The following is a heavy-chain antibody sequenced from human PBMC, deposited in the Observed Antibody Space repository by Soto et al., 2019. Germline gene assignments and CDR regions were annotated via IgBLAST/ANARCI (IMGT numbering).Heavy chain of an antibody. CDR2: ISAYNGNT. V-gene: IGHV1-18*01. D-gene: IGHD4-17*01. J-gene: IGHJ4*02. CDR1: LHLYQLW. Sequence: ASSEGLLQGFWLHLYQLWYQLGATGPGQGLEWMGWISAYNGNTNYAQKLQGRVTMTTDTSTSTAYMELRSLRSDDTAVYYCARPVDDYDWFDYWGQGTLVTVSS. CDR3: ARPVDDYDWFDY.